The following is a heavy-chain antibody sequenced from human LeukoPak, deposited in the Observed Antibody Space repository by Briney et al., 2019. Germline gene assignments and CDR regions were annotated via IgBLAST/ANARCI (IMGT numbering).Heavy chain of an antibody. CDR3: ASCNYYDSGRQGL. J-gene: IGHJ2*01. CDR1: GFTFSSYS. V-gene: IGHV3-48*01. CDR2: ISSSSSTI. Sequence: GGSLRLSCAASGFTFSSYSMNWVRQAPGKGLEWVSYISSSSSTIYYADSVKGRFTISRDNAKNSLYLQMNSLRAEDTAVYYCASCNYYDSGRQGLWGRGTLVTVSS. D-gene: IGHD3-10*01.